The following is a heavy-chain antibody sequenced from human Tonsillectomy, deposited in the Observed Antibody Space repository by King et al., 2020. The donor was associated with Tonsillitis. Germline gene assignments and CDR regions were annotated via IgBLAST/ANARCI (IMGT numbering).Heavy chain of an antibody. CDR1: GYRFNIYL. V-gene: IGHV5-51*01. CDR2: IYPGDSDT. J-gene: IGHJ3*02. CDR3: ARRGRRGVVATRGEALDI. D-gene: IGHD2-15*01. Sequence: QLVQSGADVKKPGESLKISCNGSGYRFNIYLIGWVRQMPGKGLEWMGIIYPGDSDTRYSPSFQGQVTISADKSINTAYLQWSSLKASDSAMFYCARRGRRGVVATRGEALDIWGQGTMVTV.